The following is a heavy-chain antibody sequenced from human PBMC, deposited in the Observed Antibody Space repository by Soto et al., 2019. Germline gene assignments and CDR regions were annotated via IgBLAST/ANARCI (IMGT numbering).Heavy chain of an antibody. CDR2: ISYDGSNK. Sequence: GGALTVSCAASGFTFSSYGMHWVRQAPGKGLEWVAVISYDGSNKYYADSVKGRFTISRDNSKNTLYLQMNSLRAEDTSVYYCAKSTVRGVIIVPYFYYGMDVCGEGTTVTVCS. CDR3: AKSTVRGVIIVPYFYYGMDV. J-gene: IGHJ6*02. CDR1: GFTFSSYG. V-gene: IGHV3-30*18. D-gene: IGHD3-10*01.